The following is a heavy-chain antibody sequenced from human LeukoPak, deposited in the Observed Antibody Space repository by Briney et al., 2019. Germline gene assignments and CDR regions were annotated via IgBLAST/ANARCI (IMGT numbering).Heavy chain of an antibody. D-gene: IGHD6-13*01. CDR1: GGSLSGYY. V-gene: IGHV4-34*01. Sequence: SETLSLTCAVYGGSLSGYYWSWIRQPPGRGLEWIAEINHSGSTNYNPSLKSRVTISVDTSKNQFSLKLSSVTAADTAVYYCARLVHGGRVISSWYVNYWGQGTLVTVSS. CDR2: INHSGST. CDR3: ARLVHGGRVISSWYVNY. J-gene: IGHJ4*02.